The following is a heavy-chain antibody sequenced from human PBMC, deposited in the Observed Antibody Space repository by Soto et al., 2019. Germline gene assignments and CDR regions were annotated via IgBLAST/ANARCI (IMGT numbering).Heavy chain of an antibody. Sequence: PGESLKISCKGSGYSFTSYWISWVRQMPGKGLERMGRIDPSDSYTNYSPSFQGHVTISADKSISTAYLQWSSLKASDTAMYYCARHVPIYCSGGSCYPDYYYYGMDVWGQGTTVTVSS. CDR2: IDPSDSYT. J-gene: IGHJ6*02. D-gene: IGHD2-15*01. V-gene: IGHV5-10-1*01. CDR1: GYSFTSYW. CDR3: ARHVPIYCSGGSCYPDYYYYGMDV.